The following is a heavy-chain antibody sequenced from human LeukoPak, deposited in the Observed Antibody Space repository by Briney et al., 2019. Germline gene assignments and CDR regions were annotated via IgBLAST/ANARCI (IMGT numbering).Heavy chain of an antibody. CDR2: INHSGST. CDR3: ARGRCSGGSCYFGTLYHYYYMDV. D-gene: IGHD2-15*01. Sequence: SETLSLTCAVYGGSFSGYYWSWIRQPPGKGLEWIGEINHSGSTNYNPSLKSRVTISVDTSKNQFSLKLSSVTAADTAVYYCARGRCSGGSCYFGTLYHYYYMDVWGKGTTVTVSS. V-gene: IGHV4-34*01. J-gene: IGHJ6*03. CDR1: GGSFSGYY.